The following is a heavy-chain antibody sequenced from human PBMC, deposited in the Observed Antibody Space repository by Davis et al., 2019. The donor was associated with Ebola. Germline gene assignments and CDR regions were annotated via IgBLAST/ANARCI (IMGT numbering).Heavy chain of an antibody. CDR1: GFTFSDYY. J-gene: IGHJ4*02. D-gene: IGHD7-27*01. CDR2: IKQDGSEK. CDR3: ATDRNWDFDY. Sequence: GESLKISCAASGFTFSDYYMSWVRQAPGKGLEWVANIKQDGSEKYYVDSVKGRFTISRDNAKNSLYLQMNSLRDEDTAVYYCATDRNWDFDYWGQGTLVTVSS. V-gene: IGHV3-7*01.